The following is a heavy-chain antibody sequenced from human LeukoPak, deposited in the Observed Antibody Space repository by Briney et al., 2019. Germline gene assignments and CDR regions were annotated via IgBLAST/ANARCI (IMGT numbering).Heavy chain of an antibody. CDR1: GGSFSGYY. D-gene: IGHD2-15*01. Sequence: SETLSLTCAVYGGSFSGYYWSWIRQPPGKGLEWIGEINHSGSTNYNPSLKSRVTISVDTSRNQFSLQLSSVTAADTAVYYCARIHRYCSGGACYVLDNWGQGTLVAVSS. CDR3: ARIHRYCSGGACYVLDN. V-gene: IGHV4-34*01. CDR2: INHSGST. J-gene: IGHJ4*02.